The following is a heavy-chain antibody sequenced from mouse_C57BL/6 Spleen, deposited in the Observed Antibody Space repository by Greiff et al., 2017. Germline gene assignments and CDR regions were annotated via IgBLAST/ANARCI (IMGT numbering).Heavy chain of an antibody. D-gene: IGHD2-4*01. Sequence: EVKLVESGPELVKPGASVKISCKASGYSFTGYYMNWVKQSPEKSLEWIGEINPSTGGPTYNQKFKAKATLTVDKSSSTAYMQLKSLTTEDSAVYYCATYYDYDGGAYWGQGTLVTVSA. J-gene: IGHJ3*01. V-gene: IGHV1-42*01. CDR1: GYSFTGYY. CDR3: ATYYDYDGGAY. CDR2: INPSTGGP.